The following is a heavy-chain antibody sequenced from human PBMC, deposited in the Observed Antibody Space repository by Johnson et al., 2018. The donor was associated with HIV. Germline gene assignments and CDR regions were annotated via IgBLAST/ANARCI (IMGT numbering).Heavy chain of an antibody. CDR2: IKQDGSEK. CDR3: AKVGLGHRKGFDI. Sequence: EVQLVESGGGLVQPGGSLRLSCVASGFMFSDYWMTWVRQAPGKGLEWVANIKQDGSEKYYLDSVKGRFTISRDNAKNSLYLQMNSLRAEDTAVYYCAKVGLGHRKGFDIWGQGTMVTVSS. D-gene: IGHD2-15*01. V-gene: IGHV3-7*02. CDR1: GFMFSDYW. J-gene: IGHJ3*02.